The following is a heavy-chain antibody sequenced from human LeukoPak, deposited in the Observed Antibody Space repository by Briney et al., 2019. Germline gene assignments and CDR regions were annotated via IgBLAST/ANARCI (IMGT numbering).Heavy chain of an antibody. J-gene: IGHJ5*02. Sequence: QAGGSLRLSCAASGFTFSAYGMHWVRQAPGKGLEWVAVISYDGSNKYYADSVKGRFTISRDNSKNTLYLRMNSLRAEDTAVYYCAKDPWYYDILTGDNWFDPWGQGTLVTVSS. CDR2: ISYDGSNK. V-gene: IGHV3-30*18. CDR1: GFTFSAYG. CDR3: AKDPWYYDILTGDNWFDP. D-gene: IGHD3-9*01.